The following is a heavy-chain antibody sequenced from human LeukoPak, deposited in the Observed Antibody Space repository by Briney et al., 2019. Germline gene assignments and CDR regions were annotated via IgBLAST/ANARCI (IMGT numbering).Heavy chain of an antibody. CDR3: AKSYNGYESKPDY. CDR2: ISNSGGST. Sequence: GGSLRLSCAASGFTFSNYAMSWVRQAPGKGLEWVSTISNSGGSTYCADSVKGRFTISRDNSKNTLYLQMNSLRAEDTAVYYCAKSYNGYESKPDYWGQGTLVTVSS. J-gene: IGHJ4*02. CDR1: GFTFSNYA. D-gene: IGHD5-12*01. V-gene: IGHV3-23*01.